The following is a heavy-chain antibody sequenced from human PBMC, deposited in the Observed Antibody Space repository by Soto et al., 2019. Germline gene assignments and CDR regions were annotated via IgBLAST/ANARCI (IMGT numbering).Heavy chain of an antibody. CDR3: VKGDCSGGRCYRGFDY. J-gene: IGHJ4*02. Sequence: EVQVLESGGGLVQPGGSLRLSCAASGFTFSSFDMNWVRQAPGKGLEGVSGVTASCSITSYADHAKGRFTISRDNAKNTVYLHMNSLRAEDTAIYYCVKGDCSGGRCYRGFDYWGQGTLVTVSS. CDR1: GFTFSSFD. D-gene: IGHD2-15*01. V-gene: IGHV3-23*01. CDR2: VTASCSIT.